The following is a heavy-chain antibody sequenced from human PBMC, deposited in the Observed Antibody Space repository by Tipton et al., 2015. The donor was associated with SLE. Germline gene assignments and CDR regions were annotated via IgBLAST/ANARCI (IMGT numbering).Heavy chain of an antibody. V-gene: IGHV4-38-2*02. D-gene: IGHD6-19*01. J-gene: IGHJ4*02. CDR3: AREQRLVLDY. Sequence: TLSLTCGVSAYSISSAYFWGWIRQPPGKGLEWIGSIHHTGSTYYNASLKSRVTISVDTFKNQFSLRLISVTAADTAVYYCAREQRLVLDYWGQGTLVSVSS. CDR1: AYSISSAYF. CDR2: IHHTGST.